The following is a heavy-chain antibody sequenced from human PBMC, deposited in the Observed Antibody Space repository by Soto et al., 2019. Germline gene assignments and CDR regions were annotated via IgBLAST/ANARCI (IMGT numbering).Heavy chain of an antibody. J-gene: IGHJ4*02. D-gene: IGHD5-18*01. Sequence: PGGSLRLSCAAYGFMFSAYWMSWVRQAPGKGLEWVANIHGDGGKIYYVDSVKGRFTISRDNAKRSLYLRMNSLRAEDTAVYYCARDFYGGYTYGPGDYWGQGALVTVSS. CDR3: ARDFYGGYTYGPGDY. V-gene: IGHV3-7*01. CDR1: GFMFSAYW. CDR2: IHGDGGKI.